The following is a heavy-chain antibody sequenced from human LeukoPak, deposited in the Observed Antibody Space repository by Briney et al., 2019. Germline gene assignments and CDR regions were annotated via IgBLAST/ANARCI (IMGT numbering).Heavy chain of an antibody. CDR3: AKDAGYSSGWHDY. D-gene: IGHD6-19*01. J-gene: IGHJ4*02. V-gene: IGHV3-30*18. CDR2: ISYDGSNK. CDR1: GFTFSSYG. Sequence: GGSLRLSCAASGFTFSSYGMHWVRQAPGKGLEWVAVISYDGSNKYYADSVKGRFTISRDNSKNTLYLQMNSLRAEDTAVYYCAKDAGYSSGWHDYWGQGTLVTVSS.